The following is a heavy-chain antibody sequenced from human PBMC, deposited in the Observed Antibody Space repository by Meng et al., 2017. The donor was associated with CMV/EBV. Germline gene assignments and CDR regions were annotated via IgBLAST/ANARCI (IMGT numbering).Heavy chain of an antibody. D-gene: IGHD3-22*01. J-gene: IGHJ3*02. CDR3: ARPWRYYDSSGGPGSGHDAFDI. V-gene: IGHV3-30-3*01. CDR2: ISYDGSNK. CDR1: GFTFSSSA. Sequence: GESLKISFAASGFTFSSSAMHWVRQAPGKGLEGVAVISYDGSNKYYADSVKGRFTISRDNSKNTLYLQMNSRRAEDTDVYYCARPWRYYDSSGGPGSGHDAFDIWGQGTMVTVSS.